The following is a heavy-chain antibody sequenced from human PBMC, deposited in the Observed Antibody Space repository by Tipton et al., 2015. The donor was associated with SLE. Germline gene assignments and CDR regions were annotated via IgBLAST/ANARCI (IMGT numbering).Heavy chain of an antibody. J-gene: IGHJ5*02. CDR3: ARDQGAYYYDSSGYWYNWFDP. V-gene: IGHV4-39*07. CDR1: GGSISSSSYY. CDR2: INHSGST. D-gene: IGHD3-22*01. Sequence: TLSLTCTVSGGSISSSSYYWGWIRQPPGKGLEWIGEINHSGSTNYNPSLKSRVTISVDTSKNQFSLKLSSVTAADTAVYYCARDQGAYYYDSSGYWYNWFDPWGQGTLVTVSS.